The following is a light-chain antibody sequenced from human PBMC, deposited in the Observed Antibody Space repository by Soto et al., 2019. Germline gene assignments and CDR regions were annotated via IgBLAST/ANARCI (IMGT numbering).Light chain of an antibody. J-gene: IGKJ1*01. CDR3: QQSYGTPWT. CDR2: AAS. CDR1: LSISIF. V-gene: IGKV1-39*01. Sequence: DIQMTQSPSSLSASLGDRVTITFRAGLSISIFLNWYQQKPGKAPKLLIYAASSLHSGVPSRFSGSGSETHFTLTISSLQPDDFATYYCQQSYGTPWTFGQGTKV.